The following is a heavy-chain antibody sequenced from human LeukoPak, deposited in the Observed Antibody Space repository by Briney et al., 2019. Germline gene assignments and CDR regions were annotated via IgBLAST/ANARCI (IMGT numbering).Heavy chain of an antibody. CDR1: GFTFSSYG. CDR3: AKHFCTGLNCSLFDS. V-gene: IGHV3-30*18. D-gene: IGHD3/OR15-3a*01. CDR2: ISSDGSNK. Sequence: GGSLRLSCVASGFTFSSYGMHWVRQAPGKGLEWVAVISSDGSNKYYGDSVKGRFTISRDDSKNTLYLQLNSLRPEDTALYYCAKHFCTGLNCSLFDSWGQGTLVTVSS. J-gene: IGHJ4*02.